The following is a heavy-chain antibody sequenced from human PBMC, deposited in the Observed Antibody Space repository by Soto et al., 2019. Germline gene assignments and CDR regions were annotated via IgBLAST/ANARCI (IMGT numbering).Heavy chain of an antibody. CDR3: ARAKVVAATIDY. CDR1: GGSISSGGYY. J-gene: IGHJ4*02. CDR2: IYYSGST. V-gene: IGHV4-31*03. D-gene: IGHD2-15*01. Sequence: PSETLSLTCTVSGGSISSGGYYWSWIRQHPGKGLEWIGYIYYSGSTYYNPSLKSRVTISVDTSKNQFSLKLSSVTAADTAVYYCARAKVVAATIDYWGQGTLVTVSS.